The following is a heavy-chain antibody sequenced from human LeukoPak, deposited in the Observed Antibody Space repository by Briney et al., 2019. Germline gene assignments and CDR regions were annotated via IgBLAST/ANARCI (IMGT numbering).Heavy chain of an antibody. D-gene: IGHD3-3*01. CDR1: GGSISSYY. V-gene: IGHV4-59*08. Sequence: SETLSLTCTVSGGSISSYYWSWIRQPPGKGLEWIGYTYYSGSTNYNPSLKSRVTISVDTSKNQFSLKLSSVTAADTAVYYCAGSKDFWSGYIDYWGQGTLVTVSS. J-gene: IGHJ4*02. CDR2: TYYSGST. CDR3: AGSKDFWSGYIDY.